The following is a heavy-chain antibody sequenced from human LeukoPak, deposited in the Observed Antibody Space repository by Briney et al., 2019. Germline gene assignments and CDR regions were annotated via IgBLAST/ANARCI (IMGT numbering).Heavy chain of an antibody. J-gene: IGHJ4*02. V-gene: IGHV3-21*01. CDR1: GFTFSSYS. CDR3: ARDLGQTYYYDSSGSPWGFDY. D-gene: IGHD3-22*01. Sequence: GGSLRLSCAASGFTFSSYSMNWVRQAPGKGLEWVSSISSSSSYIYYADSVKGRFTISRDNAKSSLYLQMNSLRAEDTAVYYCARDLGQTYYYDSSGSPWGFDYWGQGTLVTVSS. CDR2: ISSSSSYI.